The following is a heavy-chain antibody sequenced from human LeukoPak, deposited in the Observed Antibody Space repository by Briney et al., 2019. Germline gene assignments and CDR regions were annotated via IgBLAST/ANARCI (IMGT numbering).Heavy chain of an antibody. CDR3: ASRGTGITTAALDC. CDR2: ISGSGGST. J-gene: IGHJ4*02. D-gene: IGHD6-13*01. V-gene: IGHV3-23*01. CDR1: GFTFSSYA. Sequence: GGSLRLSCAASGFTFSSYAMSWVRQAPGKGLEWVSAISGSGGSTYYADSVKGRFTISRDNSKNTLYLQMNSLRAEETAVYYCASRGTGITTAALDCWGQATLVTVSS.